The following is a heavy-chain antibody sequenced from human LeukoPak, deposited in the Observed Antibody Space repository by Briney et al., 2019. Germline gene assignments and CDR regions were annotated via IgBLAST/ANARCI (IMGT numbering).Heavy chain of an antibody. J-gene: IGHJ4*02. D-gene: IGHD5-24*01. CDR3: ARYRDGHTTFDH. CDR1: AYSISSCYR. V-gene: IGHV4-38-2*01. CDR2: IYHSGIT. Sequence: SETLSLTCAVSAYSISSCYRWGWIRQPPGKGLEWIGSIYHSGITYYNPSLKSRVTISVDTSNNQFSLKLTSVTAADKAVYYCARYRDGHTTFDHWGQGTLVTVSS.